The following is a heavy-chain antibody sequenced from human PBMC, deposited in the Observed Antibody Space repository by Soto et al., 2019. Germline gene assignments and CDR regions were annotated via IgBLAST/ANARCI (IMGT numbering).Heavy chain of an antibody. Sequence: SETLSLTCTVSGDSISSSGYLWGWIRLPPGKGLEWIGTMYYGGSTYYNPSLKSRVTMSIDTSKKNFSLKLSSVTAADTAVYYCARHDYYYYYVDVWGKGTTVTVSS. CDR3: ARHDYYYYYVDV. J-gene: IGHJ6*03. V-gene: IGHV4-39*01. CDR2: MYYGGST. CDR1: GDSISSSGYL.